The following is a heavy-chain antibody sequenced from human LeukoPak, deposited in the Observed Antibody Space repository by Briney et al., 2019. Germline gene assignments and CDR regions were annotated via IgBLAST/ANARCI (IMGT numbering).Heavy chain of an antibody. CDR1: GGSISSSSYY. CDR3: ARPRRGVRIWAFDI. V-gene: IGHV4-39*07. D-gene: IGHD3-10*01. CDR2: IYYTGST. J-gene: IGHJ3*02. Sequence: PSETLSLTCTVSGGSISSSSYYWGWIRQPPGKGLEWIGCIYYTGSTYYNPSLKSRVTISVDTSKNQFSLKLSSVTAADTAVYYCARPRRGVRIWAFDIWGQGTMVTVSS.